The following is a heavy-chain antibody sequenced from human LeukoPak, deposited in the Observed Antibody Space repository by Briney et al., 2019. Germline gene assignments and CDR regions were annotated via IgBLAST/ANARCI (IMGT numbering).Heavy chain of an antibody. CDR3: AQGGDYYDSSGYLRFDY. CDR1: GFSLSTSGMC. D-gene: IGHD3-22*01. Sequence: SGPTLVNPTQTLTLTCTFSGFSLSTSGMCVSWIRQPPGKALEWLALIDWDDDKYYSTSLKTRLTISKDTSKNQVVLTMTNMDPVDTATYYCAQGGDYYDSSGYLRFDYWGQGTLVTVSS. J-gene: IGHJ4*02. CDR2: IDWDDDK. V-gene: IGHV2-70*12.